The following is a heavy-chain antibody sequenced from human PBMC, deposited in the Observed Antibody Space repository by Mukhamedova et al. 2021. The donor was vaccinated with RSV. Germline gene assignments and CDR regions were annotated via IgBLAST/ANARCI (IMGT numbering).Heavy chain of an antibody. CDR2: IWYDGSKK. CDR3: ARDEVVSGEIHSFDY. Sequence: VRQAPGKGLEWVAFIWYDGSKKYYVDSVKGRFTISRDNSKNTLYLQVNSLRAEDTAVYYCARDEVVSGEIHSFDYWGQEPWSPS. V-gene: IGHV3-33*01. J-gene: IGHJ4*01. D-gene: IGHD1-26*01.